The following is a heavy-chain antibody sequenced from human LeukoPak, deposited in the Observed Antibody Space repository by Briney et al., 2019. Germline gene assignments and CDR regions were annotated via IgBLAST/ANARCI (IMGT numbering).Heavy chain of an antibody. CDR1: GGTFSNYA. Sequence: ASVKVSCKASGGTFSNYAISWVRQAPGQGLEWMGGIIPMFGPASSAQKFQGRVTITTDDSTSTVYMELSSLTSEDTALYYCARSARDPLNFDYWGQGTLVTVSS. CDR3: ARSARDPLNFDY. CDR2: IIPMFGPA. D-gene: IGHD5-24*01. V-gene: IGHV1-69*05. J-gene: IGHJ4*02.